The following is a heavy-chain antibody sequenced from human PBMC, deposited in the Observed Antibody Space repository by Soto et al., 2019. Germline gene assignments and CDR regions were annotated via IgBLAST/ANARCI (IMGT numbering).Heavy chain of an antibody. D-gene: IGHD3-3*01. Sequence: EVQLLESGGGLVQPGGSLRLSCAASGFTFSNYAMTWVRQAPGKGLEWVSSISGSGGSTYYADSVKGRFTISRDNSKNTLYVEMNSLRAEDTAVYYCAKDPGTNNYTDFHYWGQGTLVTVSS. CDR2: ISGSGGST. CDR1: GFTFSNYA. V-gene: IGHV3-23*01. CDR3: AKDPGTNNYTDFHY. J-gene: IGHJ4*02.